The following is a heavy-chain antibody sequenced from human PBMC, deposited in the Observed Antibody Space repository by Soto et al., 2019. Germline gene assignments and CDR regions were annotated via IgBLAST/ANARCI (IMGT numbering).Heavy chain of an antibody. V-gene: IGHV3-43*01. D-gene: IGHD4-17*01. CDR2: ITWDGGRT. J-gene: IGHJ4*02. CDR1: GFTFDDYT. Sequence: EVQLVESGGVVVQPGGSLRLSCAASGFTFDDYTMQWVRQAPGKGLEWVSLITWDGGRTYYADSVKGRFTISRDNSKNSLYLQMNSLRTEDTALYYCAKDTSWTIDYWGQGTLVTVSS. CDR3: AKDTSWTIDY.